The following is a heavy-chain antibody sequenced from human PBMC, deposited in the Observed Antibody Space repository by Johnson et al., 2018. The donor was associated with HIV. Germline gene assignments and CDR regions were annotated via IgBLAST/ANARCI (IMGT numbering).Heavy chain of an antibody. CDR1: GFRFSSSW. CDR2: INSDGGST. V-gene: IGHV3-74*03. J-gene: IGHJ3*01. D-gene: IGHD6-19*01. CDR3: AKPQLLADDIFNF. Sequence: VQLVESGGGLVQPGGSLRLSCTASGFRFSSSWMHWVRQAPGKGLVWVSRINSDGGSTAYADSVKGRFTISRENTKDTLYLQLNSLRAEDTGVYYCAKPQLLADDIFNFWGQGTMVIVSS.